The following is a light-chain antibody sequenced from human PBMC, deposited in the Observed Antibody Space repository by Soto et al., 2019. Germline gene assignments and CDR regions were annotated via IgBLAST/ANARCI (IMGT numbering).Light chain of an antibody. CDR3: SSYAGSNNLV. CDR1: SRDVGYYNS. J-gene: IGLJ2*01. V-gene: IGLV2-8*01. CDR2: EVS. Sequence: QSALTQPPSASGSLGQSVTISCTGTSRDVGYYNSVSWYQQHPGKAPKLMIYEVSKRPSGVPDRFSGSKSGNTASLTVSGLQAEDEADYYCSSYAGSNNLVFGGGTKLTVL.